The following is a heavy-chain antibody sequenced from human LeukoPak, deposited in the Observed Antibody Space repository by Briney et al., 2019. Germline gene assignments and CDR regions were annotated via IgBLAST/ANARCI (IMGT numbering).Heavy chain of an antibody. CDR1: GFTFSSYG. J-gene: IGHJ4*02. CDR3: ASIAVAGADFDC. CDR2: IWYDGSNK. V-gene: IGHV3-33*01. D-gene: IGHD6-19*01. Sequence: PGGSLRLSCAASGFTFSSYGMHWVRQAPGKGLEWVAVIWYDGSNKYYADSVKGRFTISRDNSKNTLYLQMNSLRAEDTAVYYYASIAVAGADFDCWGQGTLVTVSS.